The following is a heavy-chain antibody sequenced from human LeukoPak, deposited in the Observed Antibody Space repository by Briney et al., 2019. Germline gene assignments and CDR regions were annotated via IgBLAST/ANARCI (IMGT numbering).Heavy chain of an antibody. D-gene: IGHD3-22*01. CDR2: IVVGSGNT. J-gene: IGHJ4*02. Sequence: SVKVSCKASGFTFTSSAVQWVRQARGQRLEWIGWIVVGSGNTNYAQKFQERVTITRDMSTSTAYTELSSLRSEDTAVYYCAVEYDSSGYNVLFDYWGQGTLVTVSS. V-gene: IGHV1-58*01. CDR3: AVEYDSSGYNVLFDY. CDR1: GFTFTSSA.